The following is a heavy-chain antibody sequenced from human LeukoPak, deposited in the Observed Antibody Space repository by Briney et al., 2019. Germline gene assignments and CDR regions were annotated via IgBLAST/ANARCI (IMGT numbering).Heavy chain of an antibody. J-gene: IGHJ4*02. CDR3: ASDPTMLGYCSGGSCLNDY. CDR1: GGSISSGSYY. D-gene: IGHD2-15*01. V-gene: IGHV4-39*07. Sequence: SETPSLTCTVSGGSISSGSYYWSWIRQPPGKGLGWIGSIYYSGSTYYNPSLKSRVTISVDTSKNQFSLKLSSVTAADTAVYYCASDPTMLGYCSGGSCLNDYWGQGTLVTVSS. CDR2: IYYSGST.